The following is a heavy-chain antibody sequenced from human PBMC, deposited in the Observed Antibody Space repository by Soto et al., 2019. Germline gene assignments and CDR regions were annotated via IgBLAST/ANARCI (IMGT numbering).Heavy chain of an antibody. J-gene: IGHJ2*01. CDR1: GGSVNSYY. CDR2: IYYSGNT. CDR3: ARHRGGVIVSNYWFFDL. V-gene: IGHV4-59*08. Sequence: QVQLQESGPGLVKPSETLSLTCTVSGGSVNSYYWSWIRQPPGKGLEWLGYIYYSGNTNYNPSLKRRVTISVDTSKNQFSLNLSSVTAADTAVYYCARHRGGVIVSNYWFFDLWGRGSLVTVSS. D-gene: IGHD3-16*02.